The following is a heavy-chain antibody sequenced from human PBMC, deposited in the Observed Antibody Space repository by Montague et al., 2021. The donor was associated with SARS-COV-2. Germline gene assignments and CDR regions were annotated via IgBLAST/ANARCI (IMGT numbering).Heavy chain of an antibody. CDR1: GFTFSSYE. Sequence: SLRLSCAASGFTFSSYEMNWVRQAPGKGLEWVSYISSSGSSIYYADSVKGRFTISRDNANNSLYLQMNSLRAENTAVYYCAREGYYDSSGYPLSYWGQGTLVTVSP. V-gene: IGHV3-48*03. D-gene: IGHD3-22*01. J-gene: IGHJ4*02. CDR3: AREGYYDSSGYPLSY. CDR2: ISSSGSSI.